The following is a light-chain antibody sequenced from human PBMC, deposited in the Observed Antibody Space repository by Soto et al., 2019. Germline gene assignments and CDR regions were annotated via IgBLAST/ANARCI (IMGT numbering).Light chain of an antibody. CDR2: ADN. Sequence: QSVLTQTPSVSGALGQKITMSCTGSSSNIGAGYDVHWYQQFPGAAPRLLIYADNNRPSGVPDRFSASKSGTSASLAITGLQGEDEANYYCQSYGTSLSGVIFGAGTQLTVL. CDR1: SSNIGAGYD. J-gene: IGLJ2*01. V-gene: IGLV1-40*01. CDR3: QSYGTSLSGVI.